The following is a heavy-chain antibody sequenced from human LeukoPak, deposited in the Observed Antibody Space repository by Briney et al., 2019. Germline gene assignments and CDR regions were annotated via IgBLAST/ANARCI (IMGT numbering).Heavy chain of an antibody. CDR2: ISYDGSNK. V-gene: IGHV3-30*18. CDR1: GFTFSSYG. CDR3: AKAAPTYYYDSSGYYPGDY. D-gene: IGHD3-22*01. Sequence: PGGSLRLSCAASGFTFSSYGMHWVRQAPGKGLEWVAVISYDGSNKYYADSVKGRFTISRDNSKNTLYQQMNSLRAEDTAVYYCAKAAPTYYYDSSGYYPGDYWGQGTLVTVSS. J-gene: IGHJ4*02.